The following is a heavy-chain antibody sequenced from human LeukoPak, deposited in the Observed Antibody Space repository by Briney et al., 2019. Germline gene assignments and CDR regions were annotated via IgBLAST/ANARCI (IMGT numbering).Heavy chain of an antibody. CDR1: GFTVSSNY. CDR2: ISGSNGYF. CDR3: AREIIAATLDG. V-gene: IGHV3-21*01. Sequence: GGSLRLSCAASGFTVSSNYMSWVRQAPGKGLEWVASISGSNGYFYYADSVKGRFTISRDNARNSLFLQMNSLTAEDTAVYYCAREIIAATLDGWGQGTLVIVSS. J-gene: IGHJ4*02. D-gene: IGHD1-26*01.